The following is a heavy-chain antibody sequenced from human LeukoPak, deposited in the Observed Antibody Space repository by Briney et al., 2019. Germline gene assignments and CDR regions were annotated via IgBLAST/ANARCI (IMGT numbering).Heavy chain of an antibody. CDR2: IYYSGST. CDR3: ARGDLYYDILTGYHSVARFDP. CDR1: GGSISSYY. D-gene: IGHD3-9*01. J-gene: IGHJ5*02. Sequence: PSETLSLTCTVSGGSISSYYWSWIRQPPGKGLEWIGYIYYSGSTNYNPSLKSRVTISVDTSKNQFSLKLSSVTAADTAVYYCARGDLYYDILTGYHSVARFDPWGQGTLVTVSS. V-gene: IGHV4-59*01.